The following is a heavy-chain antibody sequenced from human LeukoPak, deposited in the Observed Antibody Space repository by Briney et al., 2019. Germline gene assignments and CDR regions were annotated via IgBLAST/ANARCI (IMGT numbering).Heavy chain of an antibody. J-gene: IGHJ4*02. CDR2: ISSSGSTI. Sequence: PGGSLRLSCAASGFTFSSYEMNWVRQAPGKGLEWVSYISSSGSTIYYAESVKGRFTICRDNAKNSLFLQMNSLRAEDTAVYYGARDPILNRGNYYFDYWGQGTLATVSS. D-gene: IGHD4-23*01. CDR1: GFTFSSYE. CDR3: ARDPILNRGNYYFDY. V-gene: IGHV3-48*03.